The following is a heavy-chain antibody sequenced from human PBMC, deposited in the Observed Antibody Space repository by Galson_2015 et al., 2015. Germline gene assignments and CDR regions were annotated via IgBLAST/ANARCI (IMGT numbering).Heavy chain of an antibody. J-gene: IGHJ4*02. CDR2: TYSGGHT. V-gene: IGHV3-53*01. CDR1: GFTVSSNY. D-gene: IGHD3-22*01. Sequence: SLRLSCAASGFTVSSNYMSWVRQAPGKGLEWVSVTYSGGHTFYADSVKGRFTISRDNSKNTLYLQMNSLRAEDTAVYYCAASSYSDSSGCLATWGQGTLVTVSS. CDR3: AASSYSDSSGCLAT.